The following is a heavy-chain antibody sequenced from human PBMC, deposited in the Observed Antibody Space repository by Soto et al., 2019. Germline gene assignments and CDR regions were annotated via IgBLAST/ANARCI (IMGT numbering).Heavy chain of an antibody. CDR2: IWYDGSNK. J-gene: IGHJ4*02. D-gene: IGHD1-1*01. CDR3: ANRNFKGPN. V-gene: IGHV3-33*06. Sequence: QVQLVESGGGVVQPGRSLRLSCAASGFTFSSYGMHWVRQAPGKGLEWVAVIWYDGSNKYYADSVKGRFTISRDNSKNTLYLQMNSLRAEDTAVYYCANRNFKGPNWGQGTLVTVSS. CDR1: GFTFSSYG.